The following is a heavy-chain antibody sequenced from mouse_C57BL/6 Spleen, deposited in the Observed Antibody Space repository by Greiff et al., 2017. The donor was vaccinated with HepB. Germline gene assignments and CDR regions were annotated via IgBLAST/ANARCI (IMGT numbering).Heavy chain of an antibody. CDR2: ISDGGSYT. D-gene: IGHD2-5*01. J-gene: IGHJ3*01. V-gene: IGHV5-4*01. CDR1: GFTFSSYA. CDR3: ARDESNYEGDWFAY. Sequence: EVQVVESGGGLVKPGGSLKLSCAASGFTFSSYAMSWVRQTPEKRLEWVATISDGGSYTYYPDNVKGRFTISRDNAKNNLYLQMSHLKSEDTAMYYCARDESNYEGDWFAYWGQGTLVTVSA.